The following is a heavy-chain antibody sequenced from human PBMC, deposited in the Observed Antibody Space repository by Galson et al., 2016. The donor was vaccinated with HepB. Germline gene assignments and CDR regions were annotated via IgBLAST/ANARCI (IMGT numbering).Heavy chain of an antibody. CDR2: IDPRPRDSYT. CDR1: GYSFTRYW. V-gene: IGHV5-10-1*01. D-gene: IGHD3-10*01. J-gene: IGHJ5*02. CDR3: AGGSYDSGSYSPGNWFDP. Sequence: QSGAEVKKPGESLRISCKGSGYSFTRYWINWVRQMPGKGLEWMGRIDPRPRDSYTNYSPSFQGHVTISADKSISTAYLQWSSLKASDTAMYYCAGGSYDSGSYSPGNWFDPWGQGTLVTVSS.